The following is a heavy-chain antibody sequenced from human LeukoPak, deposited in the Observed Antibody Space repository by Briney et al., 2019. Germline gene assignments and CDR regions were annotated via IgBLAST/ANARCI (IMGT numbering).Heavy chain of an antibody. CDR2: IYYSGST. CDR3: AYYDFWIGDPAFDI. V-gene: IGHV4-30-4*08. J-gene: IGHJ3*02. D-gene: IGHD3-3*01. CDR1: GGSISSGDYY. Sequence: SETLSLTCTVSGGSISSGDYYWSWIRQPPGEGLEWIGYIYYSGSTYYNPSLKSRVTISVDTSKNQFSLKLSSVTAADTAVYYCAYYDFWIGDPAFDIWGQGTMVTVSS.